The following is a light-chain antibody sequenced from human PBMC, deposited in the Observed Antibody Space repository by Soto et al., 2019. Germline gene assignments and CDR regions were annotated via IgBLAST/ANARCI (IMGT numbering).Light chain of an antibody. V-gene: IGKV3-20*01. Sequence: EIVLTQSPGTLSLSPGERATLSCRASQSVSSAYLAWYQHKPGQPPTLLIYAASSRVTGIPDRFSGSGSGTDFTLTISRLEPEDFAVYYCQQYVSSSTWTFGQGTKVEIK. J-gene: IGKJ1*01. CDR3: QQYVSSSTWT. CDR1: QSVSSAY. CDR2: AAS.